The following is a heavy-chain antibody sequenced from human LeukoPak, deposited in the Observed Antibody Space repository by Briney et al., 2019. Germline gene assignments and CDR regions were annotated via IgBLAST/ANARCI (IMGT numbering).Heavy chain of an antibody. Sequence: AASVKVSCKASGGTFSSYAISWVRQAPGQGLEWMGGIIPIFGAANYAQKFQGRVTITTDESTSTAYMELSSPRSEDTAVYYCARGRYSNKYYYYYYMDVWGKGTTVTVSS. V-gene: IGHV1-69*05. J-gene: IGHJ6*03. CDR1: GGTFSSYA. CDR2: IIPIFGAA. D-gene: IGHD6-13*01. CDR3: ARGRYSNKYYYYYYMDV.